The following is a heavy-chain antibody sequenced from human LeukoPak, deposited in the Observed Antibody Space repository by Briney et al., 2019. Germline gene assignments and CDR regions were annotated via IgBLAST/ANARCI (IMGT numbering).Heavy chain of an antibody. CDR2: IWYDGSKK. CDR3: AREVQLYSYGPLDY. CDR1: GFTFSSYG. Sequence: PGGSLRLSCAASGFTFSSYGMHWVRQAPGKGLEWVAVIWYDGSKKYYADSVKGRFTISRDNSKNTLYLQMNSLRAEDTAVYYCAREVQLYSYGPLDYWGQGTLVTVSS. D-gene: IGHD5-18*01. J-gene: IGHJ4*02. V-gene: IGHV3-33*01.